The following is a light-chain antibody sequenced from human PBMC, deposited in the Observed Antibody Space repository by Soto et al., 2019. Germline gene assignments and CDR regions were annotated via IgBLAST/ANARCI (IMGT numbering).Light chain of an antibody. CDR3: QQYSAKWA. CDR1: QTIYTW. J-gene: IGKJ1*01. CDR2: DAS. Sequence: DIQMTHNTSTLSTSVGDRVAITCRASQTIYTWLAWYQQKPGRAPKLLVYDASTLESWVPSRFSGSGSGTEFTLTISSLQPDDFATYYCQQYSAKWAFGQGTKVDI. V-gene: IGKV1-5*01.